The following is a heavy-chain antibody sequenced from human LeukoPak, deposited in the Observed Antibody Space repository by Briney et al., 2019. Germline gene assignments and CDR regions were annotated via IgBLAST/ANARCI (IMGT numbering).Heavy chain of an antibody. CDR1: GGSISSYY. CDR2: IYYSGST. CDR3: AGGYHVFSVYCLPYFDY. J-gene: IGHJ4*02. Sequence: SETLSLTCTVSGGSISSYYWSWIRQPPGKGLEWIGNIYYSGSTNYNPSLKSRVTISVDTSKNQFSLKLNSVTAADTAVSYCAGGYHVFSVYCLPYFDYWGQGTLVTVSS. D-gene: IGHD3-3*01. V-gene: IGHV4-59*01.